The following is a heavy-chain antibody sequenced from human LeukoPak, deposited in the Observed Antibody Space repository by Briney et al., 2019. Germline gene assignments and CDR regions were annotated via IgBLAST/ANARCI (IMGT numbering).Heavy chain of an antibody. D-gene: IGHD3-22*01. CDR2: INPNSGGT. V-gene: IGHV1-2*02. J-gene: IGHJ4*02. CDR3: ARRLTYDSSDYYHYYFDY. Sequence: ASVKVSCKASGYTFTGYYMHWVRQAPGQGLEWMGWINPNSGGTNYAQKFQGRVTMTRDTSISTAYMELSWLRSDDTAVYYCARRLTYDSSDYYHYYFDYRGQGTLVTVSS. CDR1: GYTFTGYY.